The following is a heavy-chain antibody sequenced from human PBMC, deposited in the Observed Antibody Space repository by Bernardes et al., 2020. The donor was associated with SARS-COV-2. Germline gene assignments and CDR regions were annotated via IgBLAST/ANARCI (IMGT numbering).Heavy chain of an antibody. Sequence: GGSLRLSCVGSGMSFSTYGMHWVRQAPGKGPEWVAVIWSDGSNKFYRDSVKGRFTISRDNSKNTLYLEMSSLRVADTAVYYCARDLGPKWANGIKSYYGMDVWGQGTTVTVS. CDR2: IWSDGSNK. J-gene: IGHJ6*02. CDR1: GMSFSTYG. CDR3: ARDLGPKWANGIKSYYGMDV. V-gene: IGHV3-33*08. D-gene: IGHD1-26*01.